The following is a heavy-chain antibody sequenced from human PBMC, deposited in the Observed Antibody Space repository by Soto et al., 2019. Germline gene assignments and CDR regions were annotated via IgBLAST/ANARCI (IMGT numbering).Heavy chain of an antibody. CDR3: AGGGNYGVTMAA. Sequence: QVQLVQSGAEVKEPGASVKVSCKASGYTFTSYDICWVRQATGQGLEWMGWMNPNSGNTGYAQKYRGRAPMTRNTPISTAYRGLRRLRSEDRAVYYCAGGGNYGVTMAAGGKGTTVTVS. J-gene: IGHJ6*03. D-gene: IGHD1-7*01. V-gene: IGHV1-8*01. CDR2: MNPNSGNT. CDR1: GYTFTSYD.